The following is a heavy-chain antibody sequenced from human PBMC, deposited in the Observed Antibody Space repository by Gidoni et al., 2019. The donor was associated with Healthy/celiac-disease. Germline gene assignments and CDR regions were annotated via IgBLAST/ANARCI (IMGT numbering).Heavy chain of an antibody. V-gene: IGHV4-59*01. Sequence: QVQPQETGPGLVKPSETLSLTCTASGGSISSYYWSWIRQPPGKGLEWIGYIYYSGSTNYNPSLKSRGTISVDTSKNQFSLKLSSVTAADTAVYYCARDLDLGGYYYGMDVWGQGTTVTVSS. J-gene: IGHJ6*02. CDR1: GGSISSYY. CDR3: ARDLDLGGYYYGMDV. CDR2: IYYSGST.